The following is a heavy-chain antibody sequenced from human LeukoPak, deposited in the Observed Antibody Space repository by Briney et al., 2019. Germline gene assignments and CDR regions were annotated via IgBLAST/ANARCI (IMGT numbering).Heavy chain of an antibody. V-gene: IGHV3-74*01. J-gene: IGHJ4*02. CDR1: EFTFSSYW. CDR2: INSDGSST. Sequence: GGSLRLSCTASEFTFSSYWMRWVRQPPGKGLVWVSRINSDGSSTSYADAVKGRFTISRDNAKNTLYLRMNSLRAEDTAVYYCARGGLTGTTIPYFDYWGQGTLVTVSS. D-gene: IGHD1-7*01. CDR3: ARGGLTGTTIPYFDY.